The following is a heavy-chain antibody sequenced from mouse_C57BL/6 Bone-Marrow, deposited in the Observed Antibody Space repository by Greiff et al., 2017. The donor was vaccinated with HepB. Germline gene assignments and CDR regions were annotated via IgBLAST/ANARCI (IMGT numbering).Heavy chain of an antibody. Sequence: VQLQQPGAELVMPGASVKLSCKASGYTFTSYWMHWVKQRPGQGLEWIGEIDPSDSYTNYNRKFKGKSTLTVDKSSSTAYMQLSSLTSEDSAVYYCAREYYFDYWGQGTTLTVSS. CDR3: AREYYFDY. CDR2: IDPSDSYT. J-gene: IGHJ2*01. CDR1: GYTFTSYW. V-gene: IGHV1-69*01.